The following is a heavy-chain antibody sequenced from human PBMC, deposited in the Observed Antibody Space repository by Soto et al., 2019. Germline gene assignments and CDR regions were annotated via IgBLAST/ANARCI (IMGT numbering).Heavy chain of an antibody. CDR1: GFTFSSYA. V-gene: IGHV3-30-3*01. J-gene: IGHJ4*02. CDR2: ISYDGSNK. CDR3: ASTIPTVLRYFDWSFDY. D-gene: IGHD3-9*01. Sequence: GGSLRLSCAASGFTFSSYAMHWVRQAPGKGLEWVAVISYDGSNKYYADSVKGRFTISRDNSKNTLYLQMNSLSAEDTAVYYCASTIPTVLRYFDWSFDYWGQGTLVTVSS.